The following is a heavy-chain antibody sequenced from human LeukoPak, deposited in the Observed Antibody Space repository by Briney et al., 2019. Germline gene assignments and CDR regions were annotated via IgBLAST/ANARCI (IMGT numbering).Heavy chain of an antibody. D-gene: IGHD6-19*01. V-gene: IGHV3-30*02. CDR2: IRYDGSNK. J-gene: IGHJ6*03. CDR1: GFTFSSYD. Sequence: PGRSLRLSCAASGFTFSSYDIHWVRQAPGKGLEWVAFIRYDGSNKYYADSVRGRFTISRDNSKNTLYLQMNSLRAEDTAVSFCAKGSKAVLFTRDHYMDVWGKGITVTISS. CDR3: AKGSKAVLFTRDHYMDV.